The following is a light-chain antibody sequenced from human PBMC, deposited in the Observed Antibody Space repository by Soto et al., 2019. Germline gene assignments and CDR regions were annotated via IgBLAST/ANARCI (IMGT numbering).Light chain of an antibody. CDR2: GAS. CDR3: QQYGSSPPYT. V-gene: IGKV3-20*01. J-gene: IGKJ2*01. Sequence: EIVLTQSPGTLSLSPGERATLSCRASQSVSSSYLAWYQQNPGQAPRLLIYGASSRATGIPDRFSGSGSGTDFTRTISRLEPEDVAVYYCQQYGSSPPYTFGQGTKLEIK. CDR1: QSVSSSY.